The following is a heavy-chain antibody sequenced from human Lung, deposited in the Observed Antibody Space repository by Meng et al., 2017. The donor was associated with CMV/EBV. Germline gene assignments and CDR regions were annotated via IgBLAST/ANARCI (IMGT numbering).Heavy chain of an antibody. V-gene: IGHV3-30*02. CDR1: GCTFSSYG. CDR3: AKDDPVFHY. CDR2: IRNDESDK. J-gene: IGHJ4*02. Sequence: QVVESWGGVVQPGGSLRLSCAASGCTFSSYGMLWFRQSPGKGPEWVAFIRNDESDKYYGDSVKGRFTISRDTSKNTVDLQMNSLRTEDTAVYYCAKDDPVFHYWGQGTLVTVSS.